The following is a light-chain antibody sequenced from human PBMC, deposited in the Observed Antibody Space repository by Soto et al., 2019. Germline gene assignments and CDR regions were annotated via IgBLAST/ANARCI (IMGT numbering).Light chain of an antibody. CDR3: QQYNSHSQT. V-gene: IGKV1-5*03. Sequence: IQMTPSTSNLSASVGDRVNITFRGSQSISVWLAWYQQKAGKAPNLLIYKASRLESGVPSRFSGSGSETEFTLTISGLQPGDSATYYCQQYNSHSQTFGQGTKVDIK. J-gene: IGKJ1*01. CDR1: QSISVW. CDR2: KAS.